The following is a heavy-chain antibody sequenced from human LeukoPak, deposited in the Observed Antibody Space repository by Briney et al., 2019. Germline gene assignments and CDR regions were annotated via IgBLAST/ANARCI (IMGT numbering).Heavy chain of an antibody. CDR2: INPIVGST. CDR3: ARERTPGSGYGVDY. V-gene: IGHV1-46*01. Sequence: GASVKVSCTASGYTFTSYYMHWGRQAPGQGLEWMGIINPIVGSTSYAQTFQGRVTMPGDRSISTAYMELSRLRSDDTAVYYCARERTPGSGYGVDYWGQGTVVTVSS. D-gene: IGHD6-25*01. J-gene: IGHJ4*02. CDR1: GYTFTSYY.